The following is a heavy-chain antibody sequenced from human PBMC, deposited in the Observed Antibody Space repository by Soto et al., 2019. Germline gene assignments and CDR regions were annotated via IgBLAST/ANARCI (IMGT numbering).Heavy chain of an antibody. V-gene: IGHV4-31*03. CDR3: AREGGYFGFDY. Sequence: QVQLQESGPGLVKPSQTLSLTCTVSGGSISSGGYYWSWIRQHPGKGLEWIGYIYYSGSTYYNPSLKSXXTXSXXTSKNQFSLKLSSVTAADTAVYYCAREGGYFGFDYWGQGTLVTVSS. D-gene: IGHD3-9*01. J-gene: IGHJ4*02. CDR2: IYYSGST. CDR1: GGSISSGGYY.